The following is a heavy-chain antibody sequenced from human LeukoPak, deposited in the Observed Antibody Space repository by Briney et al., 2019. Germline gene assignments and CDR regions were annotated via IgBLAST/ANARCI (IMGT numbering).Heavy chain of an antibody. Sequence: ASVKVSCKASGYTFTSYYMHWVRQAPGQGLEWMGIINPSGGSTSYAQKFQGRVTMTRDMSTSTVYMELSSLRSEDTAVYYCARAQVNGNPSYYYYYFYMDVWGKGTTVTISS. J-gene: IGHJ6*03. CDR1: GYTFTSYY. D-gene: IGHD4-23*01. CDR2: INPSGGST. V-gene: IGHV1-46*01. CDR3: ARAQVNGNPSYYYYYFYMDV.